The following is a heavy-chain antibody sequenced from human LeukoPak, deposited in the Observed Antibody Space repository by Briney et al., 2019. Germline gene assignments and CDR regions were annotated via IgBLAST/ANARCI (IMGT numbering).Heavy chain of an antibody. J-gene: IGHJ5*02. CDR1: GYTFTSYG. D-gene: IGHD2-2*01. CDR3: ARVSPGVGYCSSTSCYWFEP. Sequence: ASVKVSCKASGYTFTSYGISWVRQAPGQGLEWMGWISAYNGNTNYAQKLQGRVTMTTDTSTSTAYMELRSLRSDDTAVYYCARVSPGVGYCSSTSCYWFEPWGQGTLVTVSS. V-gene: IGHV1-18*04. CDR2: ISAYNGNT.